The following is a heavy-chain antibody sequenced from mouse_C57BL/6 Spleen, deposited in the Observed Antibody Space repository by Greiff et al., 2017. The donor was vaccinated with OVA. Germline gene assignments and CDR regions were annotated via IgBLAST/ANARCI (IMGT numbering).Heavy chain of an antibody. Sequence: QVQLQQPGAELVKPGASVKLSCKASGYTFTSYWMHWVKQRPGQGLEWIGMIHPNSGSTNYNEKFKRTATLTVDKSSRTAYLQLISLTSEDSAVYYCAGDYRDYAMDYWGQGTSVTVSS. J-gene: IGHJ4*01. D-gene: IGHD2-13*01. CDR1: GYTFTSYW. CDR3: AGDYRDYAMDY. CDR2: IHPNSGST. V-gene: IGHV1-64*01.